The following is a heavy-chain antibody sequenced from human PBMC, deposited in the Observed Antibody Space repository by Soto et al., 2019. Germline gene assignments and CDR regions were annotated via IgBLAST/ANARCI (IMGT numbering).Heavy chain of an antibody. V-gene: IGHV3-30*18. Sequence: GGSLRLSCAASGFTFSSYGMHWVRQYPGKGLEWVAVISYDGSNKYYADSVKGRFTISRDTSKNTVYIQMNSLRAEHKAVYYCAKEALDCRGGSCYYGMDVWGQGTTVTVSS. CDR2: ISYDGSNK. CDR1: GFTFSSYG. CDR3: AKEALDCRGGSCYYGMDV. D-gene: IGHD2-15*01. J-gene: IGHJ6*02.